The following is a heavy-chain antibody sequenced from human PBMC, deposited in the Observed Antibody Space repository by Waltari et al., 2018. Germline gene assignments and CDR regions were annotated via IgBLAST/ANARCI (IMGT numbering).Heavy chain of an antibody. J-gene: IGHJ6*03. CDR2: ISSSSSYI. Sequence: EVQLVESGGGLVKPGGSLRLSCAASGFTFSSYSMNWVRQAPGKGLEWVSSISSSSSYIYYADAVKGRFTISRDNAKNSLYLQRNSLRAEDTAVYYCARGPTTDYMDIWGKGTTVTVSS. CDR3: ARGPTTDYMDI. V-gene: IGHV3-21*01. CDR1: GFTFSSYS. D-gene: IGHD4-17*01.